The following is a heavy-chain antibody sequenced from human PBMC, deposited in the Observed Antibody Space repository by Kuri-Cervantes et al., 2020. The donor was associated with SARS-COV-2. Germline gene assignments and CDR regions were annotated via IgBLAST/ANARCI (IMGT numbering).Heavy chain of an antibody. CDR3: ARVYWGSGSYYDY. D-gene: IGHD3-10*01. J-gene: IGHJ4*02. CDR1: GFTFSSYS. Sequence: GGFLRLSCAASGFTFSSYSMNWVRQAPGKGLEWVSSISSSSSYIYYADSVKGRFTISRDNAKNSLYLQMNSLRAEDTAVYYCARVYWGSGSYYDYWGQGTLVTVSS. V-gene: IGHV3-21*01. CDR2: ISSSSSYI.